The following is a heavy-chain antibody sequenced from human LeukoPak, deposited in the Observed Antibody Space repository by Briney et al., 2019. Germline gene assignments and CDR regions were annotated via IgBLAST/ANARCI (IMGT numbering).Heavy chain of an antibody. V-gene: IGHV1-2*02. CDR1: GYTFTGYY. CDR2: INPATGGT. CDR3: AREGGLWTGLVDY. J-gene: IGHJ4*02. D-gene: IGHD3/OR15-3a*01. Sequence: ASVKVSCKASGYTFTGYYMHWVRQAPGQGLEWMGWINPATGGTNYAQKFQGRVSMTRDTSISTAYMDLSGLRSDDTAVYFCAREGGLWTGLVDYWGQGTLVTVSS.